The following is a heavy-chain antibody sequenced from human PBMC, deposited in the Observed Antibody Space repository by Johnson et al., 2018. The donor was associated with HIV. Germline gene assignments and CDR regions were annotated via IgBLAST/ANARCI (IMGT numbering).Heavy chain of an antibody. CDR1: GFTFSSYG. V-gene: IGHV3-30*02. CDR2: IRFDGSNK. Sequence: QVQLVESGGGVVQPGRSLRLSCAASGFTFSSYGMHWVRQAPGKGLEWVAFIRFDGSNKYYADSVKGRLIMSRDNSKNTLYLQMNSLRAEDTAVYYCAKQNRGAFDIWGQGTMVTVSS. CDR3: AKQNRGAFDI. J-gene: IGHJ3*02.